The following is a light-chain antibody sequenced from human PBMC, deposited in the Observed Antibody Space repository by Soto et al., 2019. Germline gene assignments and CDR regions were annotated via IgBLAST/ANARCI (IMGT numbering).Light chain of an antibody. V-gene: IGKV3-11*01. Sequence: EIVLTQSPATLSLSPGERVALSCRASQSIPSHLAWYQQKPGQAPRLLIYDASNRATGIPARFSGSGSGTDFTLTISRLEPEDFAVYYCQHRTNWPPVTFGQGTRLEIK. CDR2: DAS. CDR1: QSIPSH. J-gene: IGKJ5*01. CDR3: QHRTNWPPVT.